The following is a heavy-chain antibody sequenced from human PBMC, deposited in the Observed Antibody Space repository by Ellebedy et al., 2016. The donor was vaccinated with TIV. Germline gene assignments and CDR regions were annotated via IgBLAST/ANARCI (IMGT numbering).Heavy chain of an antibody. D-gene: IGHD6-19*01. CDR1: GGSINTYY. J-gene: IGHJ4*02. Sequence: SETLSLTCTVSGGSINTYYWSWIRQPPGKGLQYIGYVHYTGSTNYNPSLKSRVTLSVDSFKNQFSLKLHSVTAADTAVYYCAEGRSGWYYFDYWGQGTLVTVSS. V-gene: IGHV4-59*12. CDR3: AEGRSGWYYFDY. CDR2: VHYTGST.